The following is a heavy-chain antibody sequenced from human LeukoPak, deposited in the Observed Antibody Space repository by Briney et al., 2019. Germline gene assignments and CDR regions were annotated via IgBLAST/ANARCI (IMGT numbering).Heavy chain of an antibody. Sequence: GGSLRLSCAASGFSFSSHNMNWVRQAPGKGLEWASSISSRGTYIFYADSVKGRFTIARDNAQNSLYLQINSLRAEDTAVYYCARGAAVNIGGYYFDYWGQGTLVTVSS. V-gene: IGHV3-21*01. D-gene: IGHD1-26*01. CDR2: ISSRGTYI. CDR3: ARGAAVNIGGYYFDY. CDR1: GFSFSSHN. J-gene: IGHJ4*02.